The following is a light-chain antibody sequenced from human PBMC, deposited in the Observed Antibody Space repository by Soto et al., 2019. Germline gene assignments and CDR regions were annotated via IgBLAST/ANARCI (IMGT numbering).Light chain of an antibody. CDR2: DVS. V-gene: IGLV2-14*01. CDR1: SSDVGGYNY. Sequence: QSALTQPASVSGSPGQSITISCTGTSSDVGGYNYVSWYQQHPGKAPKLMIYDVSNRPSGVSNRFSGSKSGNTTCLTISGLQAEDEADYYYSSYTSSSTLLYVFGTGTKLTVL. CDR3: SSYTSSSTLLYV. J-gene: IGLJ1*01.